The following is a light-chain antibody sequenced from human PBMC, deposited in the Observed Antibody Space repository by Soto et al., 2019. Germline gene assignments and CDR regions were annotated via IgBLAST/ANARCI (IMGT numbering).Light chain of an antibody. CDR2: ENN. J-gene: IGLJ2*01. CDR1: SGSIANND. Sequence: NFMLTQPHSVSESPGKTVTISCTRSSGSIANNDVQWYQQRPGSAPTTVIYENNQRPSRVPDRFSGPTDGSSNSTSLTISGLQTEDEADYYCQSYDSSTVVFGEVTKLTVL. V-gene: IGLV6-57*04. CDR3: QSYDSSTVV.